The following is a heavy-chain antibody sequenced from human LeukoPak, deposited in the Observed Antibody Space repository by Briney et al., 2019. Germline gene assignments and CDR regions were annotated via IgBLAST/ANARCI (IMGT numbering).Heavy chain of an antibody. CDR2: INPIGGST. V-gene: IGHV1-46*01. CDR1: GYTFTSYY. D-gene: IGHD3-16*02. Sequence: ASVKVSCKASGYTFTSYYMHWVRQAPGQGLEWMGIINPIGGSTSYAQKFQGRVTMTRDTSTTTVYMELSSLRSGDTAVYYCARTFWGSFRMRNYYFDYWGRGTLVTVSS. J-gene: IGHJ4*02. CDR3: ARTFWGSFRMRNYYFDY.